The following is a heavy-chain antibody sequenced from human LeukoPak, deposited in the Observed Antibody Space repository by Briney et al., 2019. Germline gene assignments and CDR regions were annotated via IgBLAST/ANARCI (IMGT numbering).Heavy chain of an antibody. CDR3: ARAGTGTYYYYLDV. V-gene: IGHV3-48*01. CDR1: GFTFSSYS. J-gene: IGHJ6*03. D-gene: IGHD1-14*01. Sequence: GGSLRLSCAASGFTFSSYSMNWVRQAPGKGLEWVSHTSSSSTTIYYADSVKGRLTISRDNDKNSLYLQMSSLRAEDTAVYYCARAGTGTYYYYLDVWGKGTTVTVSS. CDR2: TSSSSTTI.